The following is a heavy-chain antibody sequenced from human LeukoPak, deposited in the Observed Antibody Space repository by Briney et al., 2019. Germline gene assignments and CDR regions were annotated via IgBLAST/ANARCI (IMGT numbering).Heavy chain of an antibody. Sequence: SQTLSLTCTVSGGSISSGDYYWSWIRQPPGKGLEWIGYIYYSGSTYYNPSLKSRVTISVDTSKNQFSLKLSSVTAADTAVYYCASAIVVVPAAINYYYGMDVWGQGTTVTVPS. V-gene: IGHV4-30-4*01. CDR3: ASAIVVVPAAINYYYGMDV. CDR2: IYYSGST. D-gene: IGHD2-2*02. CDR1: GGSISSGDYY. J-gene: IGHJ6*02.